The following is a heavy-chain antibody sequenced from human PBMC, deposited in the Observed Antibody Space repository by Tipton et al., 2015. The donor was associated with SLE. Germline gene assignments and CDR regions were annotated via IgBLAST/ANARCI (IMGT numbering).Heavy chain of an antibody. CDR1: GFTFSTYW. V-gene: IGHV3-7*03. D-gene: IGHD5-18*01. CDR3: ARDHGYSYGN. CDR2: IKQDGSEK. J-gene: IGHJ4*02. Sequence: SLRLSCVASGFTFSTYWMSWVRQAPGKGLEWVANIKQDGSEKYYVDSVKGRFTISRDNAKSSLYLQMNSLRAEDTAVYYCARDHGYSYGNWGQGTLVTVSS.